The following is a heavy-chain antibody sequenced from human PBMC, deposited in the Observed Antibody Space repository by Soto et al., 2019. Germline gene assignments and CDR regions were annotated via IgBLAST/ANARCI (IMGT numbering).Heavy chain of an antibody. V-gene: IGHV5-51*01. Sequence: PGEPKRLSYQGTGYRCSGSLIGWVSQKHGKGLEWLGNVYPSDSDVRDSPAFECQVTISADNSINTAYLQLLKLKASDTAIYYCTRGATTLFASWVQGTRVIV. CDR1: GYRCSGSL. CDR2: VYPSDSDV. J-gene: IGHJ4*02. D-gene: IGHD1-26*01. CDR3: TRGATTLFAS.